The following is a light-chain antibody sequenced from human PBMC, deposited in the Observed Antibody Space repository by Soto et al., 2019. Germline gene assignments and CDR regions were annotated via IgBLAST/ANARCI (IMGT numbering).Light chain of an antibody. CDR1: SSDVNAYDF. CDR3: SSHTTSNTRV. J-gene: IGLJ1*01. V-gene: IGLV2-14*03. CDR2: EIN. Sequence: QSVLTQPASVSGSPGQSIAISCTGTSSDVNAYDFVSWYQQHPDKTPKLINYEINNKPQAVFDRFSGSKSVNTASLTISGLQAEDEADYYCSSHTTSNTRVFGTGTKVTVL.